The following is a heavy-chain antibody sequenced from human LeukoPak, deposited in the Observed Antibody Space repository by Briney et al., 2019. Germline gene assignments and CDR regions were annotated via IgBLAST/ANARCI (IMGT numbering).Heavy chain of an antibody. D-gene: IGHD6-19*01. Sequence: GGSLRLSCVASGFNFNYYAMHWVRQAPGKGLEYISALSSNGGSTYYANSVKGRFTISRDNSKNTLYLQMGSLRPEDMAVYYCARVGTSGWYNDYWGQGTLVTVSS. V-gene: IGHV3-64*01. CDR2: LSSNGGST. CDR3: ARVGTSGWYNDY. CDR1: GFNFNYYA. J-gene: IGHJ4*02.